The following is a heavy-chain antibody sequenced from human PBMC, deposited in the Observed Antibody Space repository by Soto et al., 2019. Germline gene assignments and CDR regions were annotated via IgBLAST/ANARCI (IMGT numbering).Heavy chain of an antibody. CDR1: GYTFTSYG. J-gene: IGHJ4*02. CDR3: AREFSRALDY. V-gene: IGHV1-18*01. CDR2: ISAYNGNT. Sequence: GASGKVSCKASGYTFTSYGISWVRRAPGQGLEWMGWISAYNGNTNYAQKLQGRVTMTTDTSTSTAYMQMNSLRAEDTAVYYCAREFSRALDYWGQGTLVTVSS.